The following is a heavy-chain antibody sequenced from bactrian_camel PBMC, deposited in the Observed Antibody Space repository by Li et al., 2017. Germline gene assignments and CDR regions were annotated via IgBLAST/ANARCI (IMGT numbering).Heavy chain of an antibody. D-gene: IGHD6*01. V-gene: IGHV3S28*01. J-gene: IGHJ6*01. CDR1: EYTYSSRC. CDR3: ASETILRCTVPLVRRADFGY. CDR2: IYTGDGST. Sequence: QLVESGGGSVQAGGSLRLSCAASEYTYSSRCMGWFRRAPEKEREKVAAIYTGDGSTYYADSVKGRFTISKDKAKNTLYLQMNSLTPGDTGMYYCASETILRCTVPLVRRADFGYWGQGTQVTVS.